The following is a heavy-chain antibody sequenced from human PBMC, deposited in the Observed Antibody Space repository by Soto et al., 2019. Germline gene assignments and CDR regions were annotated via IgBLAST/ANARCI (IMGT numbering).Heavy chain of an antibody. V-gene: IGHV4-39*01. CDR3: ARLGLSSSYYFDY. CDR1: GGSISSSSYY. Sequence: SETLSLTYTVSGGSISSSSYYWGWIRQPPGKGLEWIGSIYYSGSTYYNPSLKSRVTISVDTSKNQFSLKLSSVTAADTAVYYCARLGLSSSYYFDYWGQGTLVTVSS. D-gene: IGHD6-6*01. CDR2: IYYSGST. J-gene: IGHJ4*02.